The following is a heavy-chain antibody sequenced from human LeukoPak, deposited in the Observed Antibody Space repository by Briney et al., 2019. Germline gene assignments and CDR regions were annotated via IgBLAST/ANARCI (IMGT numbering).Heavy chain of an antibody. CDR1: GYTLPSYC. CDR2: ISAYNGNT. J-gene: IGHJ5*02. Sequence: ASVTVSCMACGYTLPSYCISWVRQAPGKGLEGMGWISAYNGNTNDAQKLQGRVTMTTDTSTSTAYMELRSLRSDDTAVYYCASPNGDSGNWFDPWGQGTLVTVSS. V-gene: IGHV1-18*01. D-gene: IGHD4-17*01. CDR3: ASPNGDSGNWFDP.